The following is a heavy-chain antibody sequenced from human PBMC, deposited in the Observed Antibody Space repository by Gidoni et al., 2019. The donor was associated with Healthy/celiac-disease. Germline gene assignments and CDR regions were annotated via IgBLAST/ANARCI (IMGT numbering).Heavy chain of an antibody. CDR3: TTAPDQEYYYDSSGYYSYFDY. CDR2: IKSKTDGGTT. V-gene: IGHV3-15*01. D-gene: IGHD3-22*01. CDR1: GFTFSTAW. J-gene: IGHJ4*02. Sequence: EVQLVESGGGLVTPWGSLRLSCSASGFTFSTAWMSWFRQAPGKGLEWVGRIKSKTDGGTTDYAAPVKGRFTISRDESKNTLYLQMNSLKTEDTAVYYCTTAPDQEYYYDSSGYYSYFDYWGQGTLVTVSS.